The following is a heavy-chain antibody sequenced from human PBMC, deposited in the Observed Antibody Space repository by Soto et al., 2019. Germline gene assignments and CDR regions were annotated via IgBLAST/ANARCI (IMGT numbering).Heavy chain of an antibody. Sequence: QVQLVQSGAEVKKPGSSVKVSCKASGGTFRSYAVSWVRQAPGQGLEWMGGLIPILGTTNYAQNCHGGVTISADKSTTTAYMVLISLSSENTAVYDSARYFDTFGRVIAVPRGGYFDYWGQGTLVTSSS. V-gene: IGHV1-69*14. D-gene: IGHD3-16*02. CDR1: GGTFRSYA. CDR3: ARYFDTFGRVIAVPRGGYFDY. CDR2: LIPILGTT. J-gene: IGHJ4*02.